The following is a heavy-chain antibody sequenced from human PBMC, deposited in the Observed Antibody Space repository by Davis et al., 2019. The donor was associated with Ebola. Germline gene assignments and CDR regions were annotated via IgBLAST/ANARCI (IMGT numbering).Heavy chain of an antibody. V-gene: IGHV3-11*04. J-gene: IGHJ6*03. D-gene: IGHD2-2*01. CDR2: ISGSGRTI. CDR1: GFTFSDYY. Sequence: GESLKISCAASGFTFSDYYMSWIRQAPGKGLEWVSYISGSGRTIYYADSVKGRFTISRDNAKNSLFLQMNSLRAEDTAVYYCARTSWFPNYYMDVWGKGTTVTVSS. CDR3: ARTSWFPNYYMDV.